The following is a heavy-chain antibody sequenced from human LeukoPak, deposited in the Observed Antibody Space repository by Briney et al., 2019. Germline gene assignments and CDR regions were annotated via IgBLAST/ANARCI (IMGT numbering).Heavy chain of an antibody. J-gene: IGHJ6*03. D-gene: IGHD6-19*01. CDR3: AREYSSGWEHYYYYYMDV. CDR1: GGSISSYY. V-gene: IGHV4-59*01. CDR2: IYYSGST. Sequence: SETLSLTCTVSGGSISSYYWSWIRQPPGKGLERIGYIYYSGSTNYNPSLKSRVTISVDTSKNQFSLKLSSVTAADTAVYYCAREYSSGWEHYYYYYMDVWGKGTTVTVSS.